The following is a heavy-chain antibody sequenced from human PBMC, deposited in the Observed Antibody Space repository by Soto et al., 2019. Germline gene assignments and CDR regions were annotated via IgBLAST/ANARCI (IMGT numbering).Heavy chain of an antibody. J-gene: IGHJ4*02. CDR1: GGTFSSYA. CDR3: ASSPSITGTTVPDY. Sequence: SVKVSCKASGGTFSSYAISWVRQAPGQGLEWMGGIIPIFGTANYAQKFQGRVTITADESTSTAYMELSSLRSEDTAVYYCASSPSITGTTVPDYWGQGTLVTVSS. D-gene: IGHD1-7*01. V-gene: IGHV1-69*13. CDR2: IIPIFGTA.